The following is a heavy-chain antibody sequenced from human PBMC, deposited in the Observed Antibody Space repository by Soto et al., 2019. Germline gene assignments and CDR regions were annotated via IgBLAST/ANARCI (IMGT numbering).Heavy chain of an antibody. V-gene: IGHV3-48*03. CDR2: ISSASSTM. Sequence: VQLVQSGGGLVQPGGSLRLSCAASGFTFNSFEMNWVRQAPGKGLEWVAYISSASSTMYYADSVKGRFTISRDNANNSLYLQMTGLRAEDTALYYCARSYRSGWADYWGQGTLVTVSS. CDR3: ARSYRSGWADY. D-gene: IGHD6-19*01. J-gene: IGHJ4*02. CDR1: GFTFNSFE.